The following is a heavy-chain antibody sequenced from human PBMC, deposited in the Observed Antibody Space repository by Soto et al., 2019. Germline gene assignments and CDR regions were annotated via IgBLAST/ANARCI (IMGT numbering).Heavy chain of an antibody. V-gene: IGHV4-34*01. D-gene: IGHD2-2*01. CDR2: INHSGST. Sequence: SDTLSLTCAVYCASFSGYYWSWIRQPPGKGLEWIGEINHSGSTNYNPSLKSRVTISVDTSKNQFSLTLSSVTAAHTAVYYCARGLIPAARRWFDPWGQGTQVTVPS. J-gene: IGHJ5*02. CDR1: CASFSGYY. CDR3: ARGLIPAARRWFDP.